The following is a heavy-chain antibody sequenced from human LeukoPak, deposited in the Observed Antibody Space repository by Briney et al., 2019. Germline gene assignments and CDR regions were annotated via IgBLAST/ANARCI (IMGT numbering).Heavy chain of an antibody. CDR1: GGSISSSSYY. V-gene: IGHV4-39*01. CDR3: ARGYYGYSYYMDV. J-gene: IGHJ6*03. Sequence: SETLSLTCTVSGGSISSSSYYWGWIRQPPGKGLEWIGSIYYSGSTYYNPSLKSRVTISVDTSKNQFSLKLSSVTAADTAVYYCARGYYGYSYYMDVWGKGTTVTVSS. D-gene: IGHD3-10*01. CDR2: IYYSGST.